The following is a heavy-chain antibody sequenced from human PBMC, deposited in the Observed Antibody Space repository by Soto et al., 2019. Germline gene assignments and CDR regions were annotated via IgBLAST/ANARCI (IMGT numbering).Heavy chain of an antibody. CDR2: IRSKTDGGTA. V-gene: IGHV3-15*07. D-gene: IGHD1-26*01. Sequence: PGGSLRLSCASSGFTFSNAWMNWVRQAPGKGLEWVGRIRSKTDGGTADYAGPVQGRFTISRDDSKNTLYLQINSLKSEDTAVYFCARHPAGGNWFDPWGQGT. J-gene: IGHJ5*02. CDR1: GFTFSNAW. CDR3: ARHPAGGNWFDP.